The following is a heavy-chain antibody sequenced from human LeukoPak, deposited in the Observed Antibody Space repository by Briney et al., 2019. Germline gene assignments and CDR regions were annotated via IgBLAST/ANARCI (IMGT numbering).Heavy chain of an antibody. J-gene: IGHJ3*02. V-gene: IGHV3-74*01. D-gene: IGHD3-22*01. Sequence: GGSLRLSCAASGFTFSSYWMHWVRQAPGKGLVWVSRINSDGSSTSYADSVKGRFTVSRDNAKNTLYLQMNSLRAEDTALYYCARGYYYDSSDPIPFDIWGQGTMVTVSS. CDR1: GFTFSSYW. CDR2: INSDGSST. CDR3: ARGYYYDSSDPIPFDI.